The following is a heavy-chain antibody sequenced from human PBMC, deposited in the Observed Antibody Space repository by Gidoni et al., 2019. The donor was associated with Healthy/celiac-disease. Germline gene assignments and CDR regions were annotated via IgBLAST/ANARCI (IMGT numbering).Heavy chain of an antibody. Sequence: QVQLVQSGAAVKKPGASVTVSCTASGYTFTSYYMHWVRRAPGQGLEGMGRINPNSDGTNFALRFQGRVTMTRDTSISTAYMELSRLRSDDTAVYYCARAREQDYDILTGYYSSGWSFDLWGRGTLVTVSS. D-gene: IGHD3-9*01. V-gene: IGHV1-2*06. CDR1: GYTFTSYY. J-gene: IGHJ2*01. CDR3: ARAREQDYDILTGYYSSGWSFDL. CDR2: INPNSDGT.